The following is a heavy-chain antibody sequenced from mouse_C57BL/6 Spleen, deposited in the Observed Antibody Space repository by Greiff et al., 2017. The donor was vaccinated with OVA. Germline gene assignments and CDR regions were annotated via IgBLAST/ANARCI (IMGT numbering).Heavy chain of an antibody. V-gene: IGHV2-5*01. CDR1: GFSLTSYG. Sequence: VKLMESGPGLVQPSQSLSITCTVSGFSLTSYGVHWVRQSPGKGLEWLGVIWRGGSTDYNAAFMSRLSITKDNSKSQVFFKMNSLQADDTAIYYCAKSYGSSYVWYFDVWGTGTTVTVSS. D-gene: IGHD1-1*01. J-gene: IGHJ1*03. CDR2: IWRGGST. CDR3: AKSYGSSYVWYFDV.